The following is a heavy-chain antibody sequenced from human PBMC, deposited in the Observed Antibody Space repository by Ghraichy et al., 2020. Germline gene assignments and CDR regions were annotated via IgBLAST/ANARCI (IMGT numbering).Heavy chain of an antibody. CDR3: ARDRTQGFYYYYMDV. J-gene: IGHJ6*03. CDR2: ISYEGSNK. Sequence: GESLRLSCAASGLTFSSYVMHWVRQAPGKGLEWVALISYEGSNKYYADSVKGRFTISRDNSKNTLYLQMNSLRAEDTAVYYCARDRTQGFYYYYMDVWGKGTTVTVSS. CDR1: GLTFSSYV. V-gene: IGHV3-30*04.